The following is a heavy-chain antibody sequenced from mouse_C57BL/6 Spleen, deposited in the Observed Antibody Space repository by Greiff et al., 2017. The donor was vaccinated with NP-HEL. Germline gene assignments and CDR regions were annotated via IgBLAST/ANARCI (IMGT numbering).Heavy chain of an antibody. CDR1: GYSITSGYY. Sequence: EVQLQQSGPGLVKPSQSLPLTCSVTGYSITSGYYWNWIRQFPGNKLEWMGYISYDGSNNYNPSLKNRISITRDTSKNQFFLKLNSVTTEDTATYYCARGGYYGNYRFDYWGQGTTLTVSS. D-gene: IGHD2-1*01. CDR3: ARGGYYGNYRFDY. CDR2: ISYDGSN. J-gene: IGHJ2*01. V-gene: IGHV3-6*01.